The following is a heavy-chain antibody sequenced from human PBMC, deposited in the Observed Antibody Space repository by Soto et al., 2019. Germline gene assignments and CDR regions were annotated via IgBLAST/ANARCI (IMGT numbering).Heavy chain of an antibody. CDR1: GGTFSSYT. D-gene: IGHD6-13*01. CDR2: IIPILGIA. J-gene: IGHJ5*02. CDR3: ASIAAAGTGWFDP. Sequence: QVQLVQSGAEVKKPGSSVKVSCKASGGTFSSYTISWVRQAPGQGLEWMGRIIPILGIANYAQKFQGRVTITADKSTSTAYMELSSLRSEATAVYYCASIAAAGTGWFDPWGQGTLVTVSS. V-gene: IGHV1-69*02.